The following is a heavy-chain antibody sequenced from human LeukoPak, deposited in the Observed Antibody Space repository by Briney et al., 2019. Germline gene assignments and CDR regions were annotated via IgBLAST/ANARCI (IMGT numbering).Heavy chain of an antibody. CDR2: TYYRSKWYN. J-gene: IGHJ5*02. CDR1: GDSVSSNSAA. V-gene: IGHV6-1*01. CDR3: ARDSRYYGSGSSNWFDP. D-gene: IGHD3-10*01. Sequence: SQTLSLTCAISGDSVSSNSAAWNWIRQSPSRGLEWLVRTYYRSKWYNDYAVSVKSRITINPDTSKNQFSLQLNSVTPEDTAVYYCARDSRYYGSGSSNWFDPWGQGTLVTVSS.